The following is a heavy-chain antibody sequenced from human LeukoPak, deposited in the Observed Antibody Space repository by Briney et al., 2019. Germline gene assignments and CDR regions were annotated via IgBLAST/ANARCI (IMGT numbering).Heavy chain of an antibody. D-gene: IGHD2-8*01. CDR2: INPNSGDA. Sequence: GASVKVSCKASGYTFTDHYIHWVRQAPGQGLEWMGWINPNSGDATSAQKFQGRVTMTRDTSVSTAYMDLSSVTADDTAVYFCARSAGHCSSGVTDYYMDVWGRGTMVTVSS. V-gene: IGHV1-2*02. CDR3: ARSAGHCSSGVTDYYMDV. J-gene: IGHJ6*03. CDR1: GYTFTDHY.